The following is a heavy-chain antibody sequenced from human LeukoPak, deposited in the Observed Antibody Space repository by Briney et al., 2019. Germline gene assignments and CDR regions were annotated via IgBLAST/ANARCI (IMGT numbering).Heavy chain of an antibody. CDR3: AREGKVGATNPWFDP. D-gene: IGHD1-26*01. CDR2: ISAYNGNT. J-gene: IGHJ5*02. CDR1: GYTFTTYG. V-gene: IGHV1-18*01. Sequence: ASVKVSCKASGYTFTTYGISWVRQAPGQGLEWMGWISAYNGNTNYAQKFQGRVTMTTDTSTSTAYMGLRSLRSDDTAVYYCAREGKVGATNPWFDPWGQGTLVTVSS.